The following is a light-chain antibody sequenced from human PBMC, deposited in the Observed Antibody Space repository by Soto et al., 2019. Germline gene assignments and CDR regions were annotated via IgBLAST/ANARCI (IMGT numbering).Light chain of an antibody. CDR2: TNN. CDR1: TSNIESHS. J-gene: IGLJ1*01. V-gene: IGLV1-44*01. Sequence: QSVLTQPPSASGTPGQRITISCSGSTSNIESHSVNWYQQVPGTAPRLLIKTNNQRPSGVPDRFSGSKAGASASLVISGLQAEDEATYDCATWDDSRKGVFGTGTKLTVL. CDR3: ATWDDSRKGV.